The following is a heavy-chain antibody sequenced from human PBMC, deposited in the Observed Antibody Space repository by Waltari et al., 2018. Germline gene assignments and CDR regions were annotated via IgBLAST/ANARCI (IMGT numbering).Heavy chain of an antibody. Sequence: EVQLVESGGGLVQPGGSLRLSCAASGFTFSSYWMSWVRQAPGKGLEWVANIKQDGSEKYYVYSVKGRFTISRDNAKNSLYRQMNSLRAEDTAVYYCARAVTIFGVPKYYFDYWGQGTLVTVSS. V-gene: IGHV3-7*01. CDR3: ARAVTIFGVPKYYFDY. D-gene: IGHD3-3*01. CDR1: GFTFSSYW. J-gene: IGHJ4*02. CDR2: IKQDGSEK.